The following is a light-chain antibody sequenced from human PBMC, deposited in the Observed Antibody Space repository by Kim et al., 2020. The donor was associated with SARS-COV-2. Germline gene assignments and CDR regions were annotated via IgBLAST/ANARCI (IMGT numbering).Light chain of an antibody. CDR3: QQYGSSPNLT. V-gene: IGKV3-20*01. Sequence: PGDRATLSCRASQSVSSSYLAWYQQKPGQAPRLLIYGASSRATGIPDRFSGSGSGTDFTLTISRLEPEDFAVYYCQQYGSSPNLTFGGGTKVDIK. CDR1: QSVSSSY. CDR2: GAS. J-gene: IGKJ4*01.